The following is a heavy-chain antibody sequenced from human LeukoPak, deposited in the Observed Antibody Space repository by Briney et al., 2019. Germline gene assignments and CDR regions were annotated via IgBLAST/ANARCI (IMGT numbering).Heavy chain of an antibody. D-gene: IGHD6-19*01. J-gene: IGHJ4*02. CDR2: IIPILGAP. V-gene: IGHV1-69*13. CDR1: GGTFSSYV. CDR3: ARGALTPGPIAVETTHFDY. Sequence: ASVKVSCMASGGTFSSYVIIWVRQAPGQGLEWMGRIIPILGAPKYAQKFQGRVTITADESTGTAYMELRSLRSEDTAVYYCARGALTPGPIAVETTHFDYWGQGTPVAVSS.